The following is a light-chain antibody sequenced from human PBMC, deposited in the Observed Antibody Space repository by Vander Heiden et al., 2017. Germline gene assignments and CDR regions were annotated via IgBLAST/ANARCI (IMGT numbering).Light chain of an antibody. CDR1: SSDVGGYNY. CDR3: CSYAGSYTYV. J-gene: IGLJ1*01. CDR2: DVS. V-gene: IGLV2-11*01. Sequence: QSALTQPRSVSGSPGQSVTISCTGTSSDVGGYNYVYWYQQHPGKAPKLLIYDVSKRPSGVPDRFSGSKSGNTASLTISGRQAEDEADYYCCSYAGSYTYVFGTGTKVTVL.